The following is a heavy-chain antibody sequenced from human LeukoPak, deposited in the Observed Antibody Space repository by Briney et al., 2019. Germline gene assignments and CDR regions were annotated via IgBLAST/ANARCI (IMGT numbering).Heavy chain of an antibody. CDR3: ASLRRDTIFDY. V-gene: IGHV4-59*08. CDR1: GGSISSYY. J-gene: IGHJ4*02. CDR2: IYYSGST. D-gene: IGHD3-3*01. Sequence: SETLSLTCTVSGGSISSYYWSWIRQPPGKGLEWIGYIYYSGSTNYNPSLKSRVTISVDTSKNQFSLKLSSVTAADTAVYYCASLRRDTIFDYWGQGTLVTVSS.